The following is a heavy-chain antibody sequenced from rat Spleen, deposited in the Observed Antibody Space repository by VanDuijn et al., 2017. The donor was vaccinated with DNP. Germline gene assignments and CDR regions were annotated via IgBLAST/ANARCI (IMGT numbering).Heavy chain of an antibody. J-gene: IGHJ4*01. CDR1: GFTFSNYY. CDR3: TTEAKFPDA. Sequence: EVQLVESGGGLVQPRRSLKLSCTASGFTFSNYYMAWVRQAPKKGLEWVAAIINDGSRTYYRDSVKGRFTISRDNTKSTLNLQMDSLRSEDTATYYCTTEAKFPDAWGQGTSVTVSS. CDR2: IINDGSRT. V-gene: IGHV5S10*01.